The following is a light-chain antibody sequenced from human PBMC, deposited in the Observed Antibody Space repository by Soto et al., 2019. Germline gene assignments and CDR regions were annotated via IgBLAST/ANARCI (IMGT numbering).Light chain of an antibody. CDR3: ATWDASLSGPV. CDR1: FSNIGSHD. Sequence: QSVLTQPPSASGTPGQRVTISCSGSFSNIGSHDVSLYQQLPATAPKLVIYRDNQRPSGVPDRFSGSKSGATASLAISGLRSEDEADYYCATWDASLSGPVFGGGTKLTVL. CDR2: RDN. J-gene: IGLJ2*01. V-gene: IGLV1-47*01.